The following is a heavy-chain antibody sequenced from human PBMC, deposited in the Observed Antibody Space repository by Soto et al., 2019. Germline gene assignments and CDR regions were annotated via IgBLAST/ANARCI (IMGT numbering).Heavy chain of an antibody. J-gene: IGHJ4*02. CDR2: ISYDGSNK. V-gene: IGHV3-30*18. Sequence: PVGSLRLSCAASGFTFSSYGMHWVRQAPGKGLEWVAVISYDGSNKYYADSVKGRFTISRDNSKNTLYLQMNSLRAEDTAVYYCAKDLITMIVVAPTDYWGQGTLVTVSS. CDR3: AKDLITMIVVAPTDY. CDR1: GFTFSSYG. D-gene: IGHD3-22*01.